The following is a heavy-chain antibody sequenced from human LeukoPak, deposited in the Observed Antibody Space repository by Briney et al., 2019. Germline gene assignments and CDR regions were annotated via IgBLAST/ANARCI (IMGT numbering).Heavy chain of an antibody. CDR1: GFIFSSYN. J-gene: IGHJ4*02. CDR3: ARGTLIRGYSGYGIDY. V-gene: IGHV3-21*01. CDR2: ISSSNSYI. D-gene: IGHD5-12*01. Sequence: GGSLRLSCAASGFIFSSYNINWVRQAPGKGLEWVSSISSSNSYIYYADSVKGRFTISRDNAKNSLYLQMNSLRAEDTAVYYCARGTLIRGYSGYGIDYWGQGTLVTVSS.